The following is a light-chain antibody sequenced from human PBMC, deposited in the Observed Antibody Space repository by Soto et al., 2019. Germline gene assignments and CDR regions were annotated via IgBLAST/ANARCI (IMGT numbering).Light chain of an antibody. CDR2: GVS. J-gene: IGKJ2*01. CDR1: QSVSSK. Sequence: EIVMTQSPATLSVSPGERDTLSCRASQSVSSKLAWIQQKPGQAPSLLIYGVSTRATGVPVRFSGSGSGTEFTLTINSLQSEDFAVYYCQQYNNWPHTFGQGTKLEIK. CDR3: QQYNNWPHT. V-gene: IGKV3-15*01.